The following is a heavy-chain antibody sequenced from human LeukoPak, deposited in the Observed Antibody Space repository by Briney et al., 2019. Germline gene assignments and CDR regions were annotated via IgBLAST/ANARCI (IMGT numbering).Heavy chain of an antibody. D-gene: IGHD5-12*01. Sequence: ASVKVSCKASGYTFTSYAMNWVRQAPGQGLEWMGWINTNTGNPTYAQGFTGRFVFSLGTSVSTAYLQISSLKAEDTAVYYCARDSLRSGYGPGLDYWGQGTLVTVSS. J-gene: IGHJ4*02. CDR1: GYTFTSYA. CDR2: INTNTGNP. CDR3: ARDSLRSGYGPGLDY. V-gene: IGHV7-4-1*02.